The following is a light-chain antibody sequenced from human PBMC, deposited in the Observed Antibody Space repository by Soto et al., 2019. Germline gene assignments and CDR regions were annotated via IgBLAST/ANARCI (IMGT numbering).Light chain of an antibody. CDR3: QQYNNWPRYT. CDR1: QSVISN. CDR2: GAS. Sequence: EILMTQSPATLSVSPGERATLSCRASQSVISNLPWYQQKPGQAPRPLIYGASTRATGIPARFSGSGSVTVFTLTITSLRSEDFAVYYGQQYNNWPRYTVGQETKLEIK. V-gene: IGKV3-15*01. J-gene: IGKJ2*01.